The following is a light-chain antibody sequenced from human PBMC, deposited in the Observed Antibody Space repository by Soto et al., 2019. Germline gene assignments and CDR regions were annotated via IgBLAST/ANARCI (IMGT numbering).Light chain of an antibody. CDR1: SSDVGGYNY. CDR3: SSHSSSSAYYV. V-gene: IGLV2-8*01. J-gene: IGLJ1*01. Sequence: QSALTQPPSASGSPGQSVTISCTGTSSDVGGYNYVSWYQQHPGKAPKLIIYEVNKRPSGVPDRFSGSKSGNTASLTVSGLQAEDEADFYCSSHSSSSAYYVFGTGTKVTVL. CDR2: EVN.